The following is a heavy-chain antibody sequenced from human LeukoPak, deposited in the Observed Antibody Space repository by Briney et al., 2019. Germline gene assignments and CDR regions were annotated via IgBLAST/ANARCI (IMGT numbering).Heavy chain of an antibody. CDR3: ARGRYSSNYDYYYYMDV. V-gene: IGHV4-34*01. CDR2: INHSGNT. Sequence: PSETLSLTCAVCGGSISGYYWSWIRQPPAKGLEGIGEINHSGNTNYNPSLKSRVTISVDTSENQFSLKLSSVTAADTAVYYCARGRYSSNYDYYYYMDVWGKGTTVTVSS. J-gene: IGHJ6*03. CDR1: GGSISGYY. D-gene: IGHD6-13*01.